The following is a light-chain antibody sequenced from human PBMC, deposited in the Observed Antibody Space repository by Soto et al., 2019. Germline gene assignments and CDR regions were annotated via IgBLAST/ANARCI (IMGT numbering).Light chain of an antibody. V-gene: IGKV1-39*01. J-gene: IGKJ5*01. Sequence: DIQMTQSPASLSVAVGDRVTITCRASQSINNYLNWYQQKPGQAPKLLIRSASTLQRGVPSRFSGSGSRTEFTLTINLLQSDDFASYYCQQSLSMPLTFGHGTRLDIK. CDR1: QSINNY. CDR2: SAS. CDR3: QQSLSMPLT.